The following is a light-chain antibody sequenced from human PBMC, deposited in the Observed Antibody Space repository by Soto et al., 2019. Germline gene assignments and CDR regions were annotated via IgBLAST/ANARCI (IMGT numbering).Light chain of an antibody. CDR3: AAWDDSLVL. V-gene: IGLV1-44*01. J-gene: IGLJ2*01. Sequence: QSVLTQPPSASGTPGQRVTISCSGSSSNIGSHAVNWYQQLPGTAPKLLIYSNNQRPSGVPDRFSGSKSGASASLAISGLQSEDEADYYCAAWDDSLVLFGGGTKVTVL. CDR2: SNN. CDR1: SSNIGSHA.